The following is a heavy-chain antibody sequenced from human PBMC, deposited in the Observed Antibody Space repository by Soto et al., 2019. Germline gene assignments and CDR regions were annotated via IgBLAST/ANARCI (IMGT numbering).Heavy chain of an antibody. V-gene: IGHV3-23*01. Sequence: EVQLLEAGGGLVQPGGSLRLSCAASGFTFSSYAMSWVRQAPGKGLEWVSVISGSGGSTYYADSVKGRFTISRDNSKNMRDLQMDSLRADDTAVYYCAKFGAGRRPYYFYGMDVWGQGATVTVSS. CDR3: AKFGAGRRPYYFYGMDV. CDR1: GFTFSSYA. CDR2: ISGSGGST. D-gene: IGHD3-10*01. J-gene: IGHJ6*02.